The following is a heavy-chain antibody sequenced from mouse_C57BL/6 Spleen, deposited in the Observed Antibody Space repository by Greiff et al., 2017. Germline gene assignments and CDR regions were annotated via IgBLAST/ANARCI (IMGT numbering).Heavy chain of an antibody. V-gene: IGHV1-4*01. CDR3: ARQDYDYAMDY. D-gene: IGHD2-4*01. CDR1: GYTFTSYT. J-gene: IGHJ4*01. Sequence: QVQLQQSGAELARPGASVKMSCKASGYTFTSYTMHWVKQRPGQGLEWIGYINPSSGYTKYNQKFKDKATLTADKSSSTAYMQLSSLTSEDSAVYYCARQDYDYAMDYWGQGTSVTVSS. CDR2: INPSSGYT.